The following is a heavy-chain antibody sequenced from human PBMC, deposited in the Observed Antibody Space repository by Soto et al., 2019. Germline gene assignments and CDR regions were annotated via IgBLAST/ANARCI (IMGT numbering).Heavy chain of an antibody. CDR2: IIPIFGTA. Sequence: ASVKVSCKASGGTFGSYAISWLRQAPGQGLEWMGGIIPIFGTANYAQKFQGRVTITADKSTSTAYMELSSLRSEDTAVYYCLRYCSSTSCSPDYYYGMDVWGQGTTVTVSS. D-gene: IGHD2-2*01. V-gene: IGHV1-69*06. CDR3: LRYCSSTSCSPDYYYGMDV. CDR1: GGTFGSYA. J-gene: IGHJ6*02.